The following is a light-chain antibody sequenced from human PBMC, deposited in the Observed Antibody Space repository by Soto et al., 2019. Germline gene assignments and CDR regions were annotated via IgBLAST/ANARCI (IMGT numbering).Light chain of an antibody. CDR2: DAS. V-gene: IGKV1-5*01. J-gene: IGKJ1*01. CDR1: ESIRTW. Sequence: DIQMTQSPSTLSASIGDRVTITCRARESIRTWLAWYQHKPGKAPKLLIYDASSLESGVPFRFSGSGSGTDFTLTISSLQPIDFATYYCQQRYSNPWTCGQGTKVDIK. CDR3: QQRYSNPWT.